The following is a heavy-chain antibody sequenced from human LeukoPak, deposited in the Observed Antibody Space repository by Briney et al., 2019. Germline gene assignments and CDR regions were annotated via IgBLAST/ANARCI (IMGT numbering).Heavy chain of an antibody. CDR1: GDRVYSNSAT. V-gene: IGHV6-1*01. CDR3: AREGSYGYLFDY. D-gene: IGHD3-16*01. CDR2: TYYRSKWYN. Sequence: SQTLSPTLAISGDRVYSNSATLDWIRQSPSTGLEWLGRTYYRSKWYNDYAVSVKSRVTINPDTSKNQFSLQLNSVTPEDTAVYYCAREGSYGYLFDYWGQGSLVIVSS. J-gene: IGHJ4*02.